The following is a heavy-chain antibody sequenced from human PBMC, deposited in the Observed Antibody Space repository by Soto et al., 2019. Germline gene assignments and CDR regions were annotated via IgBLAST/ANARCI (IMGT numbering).Heavy chain of an antibody. J-gene: IGHJ4*02. CDR2: IIGDGNEI. CDR3: VRGHVRGNDRHFDY. D-gene: IGHD3-16*02. Sequence: EVQLAESGGGLVQPGGSLRLSCAASGFTFSSHWMHWVRQAPGKGLVWVSRIIGDGNEITYADSVKCRFTISRDNAKNTVITQTNSLRAEDTAVYYCVRGHVRGNDRHFDYWGQGTLVTVSS. V-gene: IGHV3-74*01. CDR1: GFTFSSHW.